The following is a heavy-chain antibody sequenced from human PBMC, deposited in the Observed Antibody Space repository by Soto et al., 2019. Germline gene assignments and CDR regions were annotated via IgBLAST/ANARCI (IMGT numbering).Heavy chain of an antibody. J-gene: IGHJ1*01. D-gene: IGHD3-22*01. CDR2: IVVGSGNT. V-gene: IGHV1-58*01. CDR1: GFTFTSSA. CDR3: AADGGYYDSSGSEYFQH. Sequence: QMQLVQSGPEVKKPGTSVKVSCKASGFTFTSSAVQWVRQARGQRLEWIGWIVVGSGNTNYAQKFQERVTITRDMSTSTAYMELSSLSSEDTAVYYCAADGGYYDSSGSEYFQHWGQGTLVTVSS.